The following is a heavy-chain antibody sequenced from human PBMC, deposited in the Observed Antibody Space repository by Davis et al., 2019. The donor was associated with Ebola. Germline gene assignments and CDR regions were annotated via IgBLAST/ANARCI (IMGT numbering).Heavy chain of an antibody. D-gene: IGHD1-26*01. CDR1: AFTFSSYA. Sequence: GRSLRPSCPASAFTFSSYAMHWVRQAQGKGLEWVSASSGSGGSTYYADSVKGRFTISRDNSKNTLYLQMNSLRAEDTAVYYCAKTRSYDAFDIWGQGTMVTVSS. CDR3: AKTRSYDAFDI. CDR2: SSGSGGST. V-gene: IGHV3-23*01. J-gene: IGHJ3*02.